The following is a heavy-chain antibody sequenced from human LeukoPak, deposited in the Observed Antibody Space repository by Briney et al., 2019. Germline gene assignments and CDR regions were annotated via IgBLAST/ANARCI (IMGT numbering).Heavy chain of an antibody. V-gene: IGHV3-74*01. D-gene: IGHD2-2*01. CDR3: ARGYCSSTSCYYFDY. Sequence: PGGSLRLSCAASVFTFSSYWMHWVRQAPGEGLVWVSRINSDGSSTSYADSVKGRFTISRDNAKNTLYLQMNRLRAEDTAVYYCARGYCSSTSCYYFDYWGQGTLVTVSS. CDR1: VFTFSSYW. CDR2: INSDGSST. J-gene: IGHJ4*02.